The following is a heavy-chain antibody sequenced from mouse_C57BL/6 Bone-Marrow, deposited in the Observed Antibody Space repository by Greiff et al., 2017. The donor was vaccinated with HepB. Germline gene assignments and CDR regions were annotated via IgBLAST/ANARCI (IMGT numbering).Heavy chain of an antibody. Sequence: QQSGAELVKPGASVKLSCKASGYTFTSYWMQWVKQRPGQGLEWIGEIDPSDSYTNYNQKFKGKATLTVDTSSSTAYMQLSSLTSEDSAVYYCARGLPYYFDYWGQGTTLTVSS. CDR2: IDPSDSYT. J-gene: IGHJ2*01. V-gene: IGHV1-50*01. D-gene: IGHD6-2*01. CDR3: ARGLPYYFDY. CDR1: GYTFTSYW.